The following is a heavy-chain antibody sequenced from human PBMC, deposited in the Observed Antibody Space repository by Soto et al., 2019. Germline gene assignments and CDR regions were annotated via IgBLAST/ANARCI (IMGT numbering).Heavy chain of an antibody. J-gene: IGHJ4*02. D-gene: IGHD2-8*02. Sequence: PSETLSLTCTVSGGSISSYYWSWIRQPPGKGLEWIGYIYNSGSTNYNPSLKSRVTISADTSKNQFSLKLTSVTAADTAVYYCARDKITGLFDYWGQGTLVTVS. CDR2: IYNSGST. CDR3: ARDKITGLFDY. V-gene: IGHV4-59*12. CDR1: GGSISSYY.